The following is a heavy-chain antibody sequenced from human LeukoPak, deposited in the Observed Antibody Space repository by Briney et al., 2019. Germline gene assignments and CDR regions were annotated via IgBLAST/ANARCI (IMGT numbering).Heavy chain of an antibody. Sequence: GGSLRLSCAASGFTFSSYGMHWVHQAPGKGLEWVAFIRYDGSNKYYADSVKGRFTISRDNSKNTLYLQMNSLRAEDTAVYYCAYYYGSGSYLECYFDYWGQGTLVTVSS. CDR3: AYYYGSGSYLECYFDY. D-gene: IGHD3-10*01. CDR2: IRYDGSNK. V-gene: IGHV3-30*02. CDR1: GFTFSSYG. J-gene: IGHJ4*02.